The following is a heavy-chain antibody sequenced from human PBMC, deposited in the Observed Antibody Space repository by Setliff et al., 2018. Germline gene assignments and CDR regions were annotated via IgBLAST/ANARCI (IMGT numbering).Heavy chain of an antibody. CDR1: GYTFTGHH. V-gene: IGHV1-18*04. CDR3: ARDSPTVVTHIRAFDI. D-gene: IGHD4-17*01. Sequence: ASVKVSCKASGYTFTGHHLHWVRQAPGQGLEWMGWISASNGNTNSAQKLQGRVTMTTDTSTSTAYMELRSLRSDDTAVYYCARDSPTVVTHIRAFDIWGQGTMVTVSS. CDR2: ISASNGNT. J-gene: IGHJ3*02.